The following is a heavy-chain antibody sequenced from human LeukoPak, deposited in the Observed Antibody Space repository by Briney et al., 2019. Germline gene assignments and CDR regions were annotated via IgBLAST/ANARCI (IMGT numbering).Heavy chain of an antibody. CDR1: VVTFTSSA. V-gene: IGHV1-58*01. Sequence: SVKVSCEASVVTFTSSAVQCGRQSRGQRLEWRGWIVVGSGNTNYAHKFKERVTITRDMSTSTAYMELSSLRSEATAVYYCGALSVSNSNYGQFDYWGQGTLVTVSS. D-gene: IGHD4-11*01. CDR3: GALSVSNSNYGQFDY. J-gene: IGHJ4*02. CDR2: IVVGSGNT.